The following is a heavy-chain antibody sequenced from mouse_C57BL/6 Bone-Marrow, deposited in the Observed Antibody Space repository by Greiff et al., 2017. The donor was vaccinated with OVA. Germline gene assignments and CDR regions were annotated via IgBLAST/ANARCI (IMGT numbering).Heavy chain of an antibody. D-gene: IGHD2-3*01. CDR1: GYTFTSYG. J-gene: IGHJ4*01. V-gene: IGHV1-81*01. Sequence: VQLQQSGAELARPGASVKLSCKASGYTFTSYGISWVKQRTGQGLEWIGEIYPRSGNTYYTEKFKGKATLTADKSSSTAYMELRSLTSEDSAVYFCARGYDGYPYYYAMDYWGQGTSVTVSS. CDR3: ARGYDGYPYYYAMDY. CDR2: IYPRSGNT.